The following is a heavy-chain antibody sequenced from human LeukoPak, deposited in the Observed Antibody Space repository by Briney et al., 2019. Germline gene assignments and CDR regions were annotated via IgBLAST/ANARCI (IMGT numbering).Heavy chain of an antibody. V-gene: IGHV4-39*07. J-gene: IGHJ4*02. CDR2: IYYSGST. CDR3: AGAGYGEDSTDY. CDR1: GGSISSSYSY. D-gene: IGHD4-17*01. Sequence: SVTLSLTFTVSGGSISSSYSYWGWIRQPPGKGLEWIGNIYYSGSTYYNPSLKSRVTISVDTSKNQFSLKLSSVTAADTAVYYCAGAGYGEDSTDYWGQGTLVTVSS.